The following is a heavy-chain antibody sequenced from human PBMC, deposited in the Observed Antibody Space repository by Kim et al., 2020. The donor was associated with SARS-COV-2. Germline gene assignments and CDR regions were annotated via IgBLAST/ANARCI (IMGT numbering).Heavy chain of an antibody. V-gene: IGHV3-64*01. CDR2: ISSNGGST. J-gene: IGHJ4*02. Sequence: LSLTCAASGFTFSSYAMHWVRQAPGKGLEYVSAISSNGGSTYYANSVKGRFTISRDNSKNTLYLQMGSLRAEDMAVYYCARVGGPYWGQGTLVTVSS. CDR1: GFTFSSYA. D-gene: IGHD3-10*01. CDR3: ARVGGPY.